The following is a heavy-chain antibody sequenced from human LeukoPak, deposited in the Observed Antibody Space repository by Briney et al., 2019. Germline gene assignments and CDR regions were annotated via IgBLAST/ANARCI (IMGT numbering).Heavy chain of an antibody. CDR2: IKQDGSQE. CDR1: RFTLSTYW. V-gene: IGHV3-7*01. CDR3: ARGIKDYFDY. J-gene: IGHJ4*02. Sequence: GGSLRLSCAASRFTLSTYWMSWVRQAPGKGLEWVAHIKQDGSQEYYVDSVKGRFTISRDNSKNTLYLQMNSLRAEDTAVYYCARGIKDYFDYWGQGTLVTVSS. D-gene: IGHD3-16*01.